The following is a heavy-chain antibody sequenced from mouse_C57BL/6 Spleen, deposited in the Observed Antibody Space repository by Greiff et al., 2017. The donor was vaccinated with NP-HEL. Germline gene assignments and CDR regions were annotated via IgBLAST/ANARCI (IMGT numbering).Heavy chain of an antibody. Sequence: EVKLVESGGGLVKPGGSLKLSCAASGFTFSSYAMSWVRQTPEKRLEWVATISDGGSYTYYPDNVKGRFTISRDNAKNNLYLQMSHLKSEDTAMYYFARDRPVGSFYYFDYWGQGTTLTVSS. D-gene: IGHD1-1*01. CDR1: GFTFSSYA. CDR3: ARDRPVGSFYYFDY. V-gene: IGHV5-4*01. CDR2: ISDGGSYT. J-gene: IGHJ2*01.